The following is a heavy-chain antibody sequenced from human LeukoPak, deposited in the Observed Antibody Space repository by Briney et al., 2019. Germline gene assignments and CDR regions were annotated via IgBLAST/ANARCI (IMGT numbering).Heavy chain of an antibody. CDR3: ARGRRARWGHADPSAHPHTFDI. CDR2: VFFGGST. D-gene: IGHD3-16*01. CDR1: GGAINIDY. Sequence: SETLSLTCTISGGAINIDYWTWIRQAPGRGLEWIGYVFFGGSTDYSPSLKSRVTISVDTSKNQFSLKLTSMTDEDTAVYYCARGRRARWGHADPSAHPHTFDIWGQGTLVTVSS. J-gene: IGHJ3*02. V-gene: IGHV4-59*01.